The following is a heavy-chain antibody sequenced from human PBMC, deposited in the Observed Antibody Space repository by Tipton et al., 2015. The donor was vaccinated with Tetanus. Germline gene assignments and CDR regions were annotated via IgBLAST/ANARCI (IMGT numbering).Heavy chain of an antibody. CDR1: GFTIGSYW. J-gene: IGHJ4*02. CDR2: IKQDGSEK. Sequence: QLVQSGGGLVQPGGSLRLSCAASGFTIGSYWMSWVRQAPGKGLEWVANIKQDGSEKNYADSVKGRFTISRDNAKNSLYLQMSSLRAEDSAVYYCAPHSQVIDHWGQGTLVTVSS. V-gene: IGHV3-7*01. CDR3: APHSQVIDH.